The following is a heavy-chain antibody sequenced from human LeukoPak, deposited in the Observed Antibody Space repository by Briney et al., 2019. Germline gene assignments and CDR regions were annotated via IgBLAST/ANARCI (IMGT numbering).Heavy chain of an antibody. CDR1: GYTFTGYY. Sequence: ASVKVSCKASGYTFTGYYMHWVRQAPGQGLEWMGWINPNSGGTNYAQKFQGRVTMTRDTSISTAYMELSRLRSDDTAVHYCARIPDIVVVPAAMGGDDYWGQGTLVTVSS. CDR2: INPNSGGT. J-gene: IGHJ4*02. D-gene: IGHD2-2*01. CDR3: ARIPDIVVVPAAMGGDDY. V-gene: IGHV1-2*02.